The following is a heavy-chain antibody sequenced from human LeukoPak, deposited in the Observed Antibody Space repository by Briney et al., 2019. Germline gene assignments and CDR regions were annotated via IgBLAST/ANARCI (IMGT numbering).Heavy chain of an antibody. CDR2: ISTYNGNT. CDR1: GYTFTTFG. D-gene: IGHD2-15*01. J-gene: IGHJ4*02. Sequence: ASVKVSCKASGYTFTTFGITWVRQAPGQGLEWMGWISTYNGNTNYAQSLQGRVTMTTDTSTSTAYMELRSLTSDDTAVYYCARVGADCSDGNCYWGQGTLVTVSS. V-gene: IGHV1-18*01. CDR3: ARVGADCSDGNCY.